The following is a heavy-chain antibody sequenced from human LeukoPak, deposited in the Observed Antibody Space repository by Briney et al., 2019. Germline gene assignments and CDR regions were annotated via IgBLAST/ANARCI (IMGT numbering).Heavy chain of an antibody. D-gene: IGHD4-17*01. CDR3: ATQPDYGDDGYFDY. CDR2: IYYSGST. Sequence: PSETLSLTCTVSGGSISSSSYYWGWIRQPPGKGLEWIGSIYYSGSTYYNPSLKSRVTISVDTSKNQFSLKLSSVTAADTAVYYCATQPDYGDDGYFDYWGQGTLVTVSS. CDR1: GGSISSSSYY. V-gene: IGHV4-39*01. J-gene: IGHJ4*02.